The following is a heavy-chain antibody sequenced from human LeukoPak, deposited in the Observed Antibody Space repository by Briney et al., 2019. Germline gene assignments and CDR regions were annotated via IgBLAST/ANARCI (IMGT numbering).Heavy chain of an antibody. CDR1: GGSISSSSYY. CDR3: AGVDPSSWYYYMDV. V-gene: IGHV4-39*07. Sequence: SETLSLTCTVSGGSISSSSYYWGWIRQPPGKGLEWIGSIYYSGSTYYNPSLKSRVTISVDTSKNQFSLKLSSVTAADTAVHYCAGVDPSSWYYYMDVWGKGTTVTVSS. CDR2: IYYSGST. D-gene: IGHD6-13*01. J-gene: IGHJ6*03.